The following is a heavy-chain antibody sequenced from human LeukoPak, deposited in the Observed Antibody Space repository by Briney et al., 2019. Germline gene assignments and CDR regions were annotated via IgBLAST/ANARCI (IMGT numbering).Heavy chain of an antibody. V-gene: IGHV3-23*01. Sequence: PGGSLRLSCAASGFTFSSYGMSWVRQAPGKGLEWVSAISATGGTTYYADSVKGRFTISRDNSKNTLYLQMNGLRAEDTAIYYCAKNGDRGAYCSGGSCYPYYYYYIDVWGKGTTVTISS. CDR1: GFTFSSYG. D-gene: IGHD2-15*01. CDR2: ISATGGTT. CDR3: AKNGDRGAYCSGGSCYPYYYYYIDV. J-gene: IGHJ6*03.